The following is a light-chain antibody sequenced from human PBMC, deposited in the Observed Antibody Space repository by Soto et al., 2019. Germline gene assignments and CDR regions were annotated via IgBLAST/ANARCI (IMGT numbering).Light chain of an antibody. CDR2: SNN. V-gene: IGLV1-44*01. CDR1: TSNIGSNS. CDR3: ASWDDSLNGPIV. Sequence: QSVLTQPPSASGTPGQRVTISCSGRTSNIGSNSVNWYQHLPGTAPKLLLHSNNQRPSGVPDRFSGSKSGTSASLAISGRQSEDEADYYCASWDDSLNGPIVFGGWTKLTV. J-gene: IGLJ2*01.